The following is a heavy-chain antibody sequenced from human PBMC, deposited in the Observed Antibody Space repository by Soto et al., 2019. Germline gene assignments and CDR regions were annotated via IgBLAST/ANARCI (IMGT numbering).Heavy chain of an antibody. Sequence: SETLSLTCTVSGGSISSYYWSWIRQPPGKGLEWIGYIYYSGSTNYNPSLKSRVTISVDTSKNQFSLKLSSVTAADTAVYYCARDSGTTVTTRKTYYFDYWGQGTLVTVYS. D-gene: IGHD4-17*01. CDR2: IYYSGST. V-gene: IGHV4-59*12. CDR1: GGSISSYY. J-gene: IGHJ4*02. CDR3: ARDSGTTVTTRKTYYFDY.